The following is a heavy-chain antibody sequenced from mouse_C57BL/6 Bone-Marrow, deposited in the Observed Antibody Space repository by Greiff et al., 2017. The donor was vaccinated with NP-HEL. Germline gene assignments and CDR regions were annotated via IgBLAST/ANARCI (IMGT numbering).Heavy chain of an antibody. J-gene: IGHJ2*01. Sequence: EVMLVESGGGLVQSGRSLRLSCATSGFTFSDFYMEWVRQAPGKGLEWIAASRNKANDYTTEYSASVKGRFIVSRDTSQSILYLQMNALRAEDTAIYYCARDGGLGFDYWGQGTTLTVSS. D-gene: IGHD2-14*01. CDR2: SRNKANDYTT. V-gene: IGHV7-1*01. CDR3: ARDGGLGFDY. CDR1: GFTFSDFY.